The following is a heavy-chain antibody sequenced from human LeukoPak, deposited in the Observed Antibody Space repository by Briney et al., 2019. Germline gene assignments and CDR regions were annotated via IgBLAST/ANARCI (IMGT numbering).Heavy chain of an antibody. CDR2: ISDSGGTS. CDR3: AREARYSSGWYA. V-gene: IGHV3-23*01. J-gene: IGHJ4*02. D-gene: IGHD6-19*01. Sequence: GGSLRLSCAASGFTFSSYAMSWVRQSPGKGPEWVSAISDSGGTSYYADSVKGRFTISRDNAKNSLYLQMNSLRDEDTAVYYCAREARYSSGWYAWGQGTLVTVSS. CDR1: GFTFSSYA.